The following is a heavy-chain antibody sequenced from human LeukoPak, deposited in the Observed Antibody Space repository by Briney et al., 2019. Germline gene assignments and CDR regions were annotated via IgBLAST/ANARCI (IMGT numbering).Heavy chain of an antibody. CDR3: AKRGVVIRVILVGFHKEAYYFDS. D-gene: IGHD3-22*01. CDR2: ISDSGGRT. J-gene: IGHJ4*02. V-gene: IGHV3-23*01. Sequence: GGSLRLSCAVSGITLSNYSMSWVRQAPGKGLEWVAGISDSGGRTNYADSVKGRFTISRDNPKNTLYLQMNSLRTEDTAVYFCAKRGVVIRVILVGFHKEAYYFDSWGQGALVTVSS. CDR1: GITLSNYS.